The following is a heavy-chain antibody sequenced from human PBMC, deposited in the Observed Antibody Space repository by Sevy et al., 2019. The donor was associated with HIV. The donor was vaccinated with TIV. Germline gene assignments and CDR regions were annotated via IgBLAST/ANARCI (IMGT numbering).Heavy chain of an antibody. CDR3: ARDIATNGVCPKFDY. J-gene: IGHJ4*02. D-gene: IGHD2-8*01. CDR1: GYTFTSYG. CDR2: ISAYNGNT. Sequence: ASVKVSCKASGYTFTSYGISWVRQAPGQGLEWMGWISAYNGNTNYAQKLQGRVTMTTDTSTSTAYMELRSLRSDDTAVYYCARDIATNGVCPKFDYWGQGTLVTVSS. V-gene: IGHV1-18*01.